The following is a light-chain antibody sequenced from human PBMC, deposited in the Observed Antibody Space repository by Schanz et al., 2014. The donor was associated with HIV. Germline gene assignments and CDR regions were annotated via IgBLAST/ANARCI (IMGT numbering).Light chain of an antibody. Sequence: DIQMTQSPSTLSASIGDTFTIKCLSLPPLSHWLAWYQHTPCKAPKVLIYQASILENGVPSTFSGSGYGTEFTLTIINLQPDDSATYYCHQYATSSWTFGQGTKVEIK. CDR3: HQYATSSWT. CDR2: QAS. CDR1: PPLSHW. J-gene: IGKJ1*01. V-gene: IGKV1-5*03.